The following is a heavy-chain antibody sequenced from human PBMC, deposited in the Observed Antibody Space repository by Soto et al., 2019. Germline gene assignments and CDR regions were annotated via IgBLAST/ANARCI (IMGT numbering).Heavy chain of an antibody. CDR2: IYSGGIT. V-gene: IGHV3-53*01. D-gene: IGHD3-22*01. CDR3: ARDVDSHPPSYESSGYIKGDAFDI. J-gene: IGHJ3*02. CDR1: GFAVRSSY. Sequence: EVQLVESGGGLIQPGGSLRLSCVASGFAVRSSYMNWVRQAPGKGLEWVSIIYSGGITFYADSVKGRFTISRDNSKNTLYLQMNSLRAEDTAVYYCARDVDSHPPSYESSGYIKGDAFDIWGQGTMVTVSS.